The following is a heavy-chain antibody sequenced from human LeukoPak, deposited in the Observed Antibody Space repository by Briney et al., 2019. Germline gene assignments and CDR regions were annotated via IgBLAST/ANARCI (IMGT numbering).Heavy chain of an antibody. V-gene: IGHV3-7*01. Sequence: GGSLRLSCAASGFTFSSYWMSWVRQAPGKGLEWVANIKQDGSEKYYVDSVKGRFTISRDNAKNSLYLQMNSLRAEDTAVYYCAREGTSIAAAGERYYFDYWGQGTLVTVSS. CDR2: IKQDGSEK. D-gene: IGHD6-13*01. CDR1: GFTFSSYW. CDR3: AREGTSIAAAGERYYFDY. J-gene: IGHJ4*02.